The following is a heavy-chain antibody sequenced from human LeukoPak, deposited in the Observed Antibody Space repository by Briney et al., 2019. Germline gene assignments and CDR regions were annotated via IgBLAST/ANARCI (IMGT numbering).Heavy chain of an antibody. CDR1: GYSFTSYW. CDR2: IYPGDSDT. V-gene: IGHV5-51*01. Sequence: GESLKISCKGSGYSFTSYWIGWVRQMPGKGLEWMGIIYPGDSDTRYSPSSQGQVTISADKSIITAYLQWSSLKASDTAMYYCARQQNGARYGSGLSRSAFDIWGQGTMVTVSS. CDR3: ARQQNGARYGSGLSRSAFDI. J-gene: IGHJ3*02. D-gene: IGHD2-15*01.